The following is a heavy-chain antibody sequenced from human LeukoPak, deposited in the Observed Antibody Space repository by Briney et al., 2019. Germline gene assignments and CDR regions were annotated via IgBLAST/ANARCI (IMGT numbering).Heavy chain of an antibody. V-gene: IGHV3-23*01. CDR3: AKDEDYGDLSS. Sequence: PGGSLRLSCAASGFTFNSYAMSWVRQALEKGLEWVSAISGSGGSTYYADSVKGRFTISRDNSKNTLYLQMNSLRAEDTAVYYCAKDEDYGDLSSWGQGTLVTVSS. J-gene: IGHJ4*02. D-gene: IGHD4-17*01. CDR1: GFTFNSYA. CDR2: ISGSGGST.